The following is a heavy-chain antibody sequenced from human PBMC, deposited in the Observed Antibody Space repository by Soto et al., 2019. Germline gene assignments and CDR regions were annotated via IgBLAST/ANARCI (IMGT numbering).Heavy chain of an antibody. CDR2: IIPMLGKT. J-gene: IGHJ6*02. D-gene: IGHD3-3*01. CDR1: GGTFRTYS. Sequence: QVQLVQSGAEVKKPGSSVKVSCKASGGTFRTYSISWLRQAPGQGLEWMGGIIPMLGKTNYAQKCQGRVTITADESTSTTYMDLSSLRSDDTAVYYCAKDILEWLFGSGDYYYYGMDVWGQGTTVTVSS. CDR3: AKDILEWLFGSGDYYYYGMDV. V-gene: IGHV1-69*12.